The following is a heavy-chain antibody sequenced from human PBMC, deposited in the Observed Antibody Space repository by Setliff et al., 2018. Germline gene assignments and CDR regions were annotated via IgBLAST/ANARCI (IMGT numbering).Heavy chain of an antibody. V-gene: IGHV4-34*01. D-gene: IGHD6-6*01. J-gene: IGHJ4*02. CDR3: ASPQARGFWARYYFDL. CDR2: YSHSGGS. Sequence: KPSETLSLTCTAFGESLIDYSWHWIRQPPGKGLEWIGEYSHSGGSKYHPSLEGRVTISADESKRQVSLKLTSLTAADTAVYYCASPQARGFWARYYFDLWGQGTLVTVSS. CDR1: GESLIDYS.